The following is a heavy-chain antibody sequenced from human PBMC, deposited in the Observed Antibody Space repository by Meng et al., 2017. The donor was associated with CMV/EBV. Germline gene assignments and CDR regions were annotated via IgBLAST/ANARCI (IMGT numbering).Heavy chain of an antibody. J-gene: IGHJ4*02. CDR3: ARDSAVGATTFDY. D-gene: IGHD1-26*01. CDR1: GYTFTSYG. CDR2: ISAYNGNT. Sequence: EVKNSGVSVKVSCKASGYTFTSYGISWVRPAPGQGLEWMGWISAYNGNTNYEQKLQGRVTMTTDTSTSTAYMELRSLRSDDTAVYYCARDSAVGATTFDYWGQGTLVTVSS. V-gene: IGHV1-18*01.